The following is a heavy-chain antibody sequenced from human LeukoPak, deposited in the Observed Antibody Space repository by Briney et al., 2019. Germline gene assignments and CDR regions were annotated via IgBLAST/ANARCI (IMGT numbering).Heavy chain of an antibody. D-gene: IGHD6-6*01. V-gene: IGHV3-23*01. Sequence: GGSLRLSCAASGFTFSSYAMSWVRQAPGKGLEWVSAISGSGGSTYYADSVKGRFTISRDNSKNSLYLQMNSLRAEDTAVYYCARDRRRYSSSGSHCSDWGQGTLVTVSS. CDR3: ARDRRRYSSSGSHCSD. CDR2: ISGSGGST. CDR1: GFTFSSYA. J-gene: IGHJ4*02.